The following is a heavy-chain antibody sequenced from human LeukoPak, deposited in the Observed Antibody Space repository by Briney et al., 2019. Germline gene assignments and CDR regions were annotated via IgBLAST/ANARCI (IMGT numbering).Heavy chain of an antibody. CDR3: ARGSYDCVWGSYRPRGRNYYFDY. Sequence: PSETLSLTCAVYGGSFSGYYWSWIRQPPGKGLEWIGEINHSGSTNYNPSLKSRVTISVDTSKNQFSLKLSSVTAADTAVYYCARGSYDCVWGSYRPRGRNYYFDYWGQGTLVTVSS. CDR2: INHSGST. J-gene: IGHJ4*02. CDR1: GGSFSGYY. D-gene: IGHD3-16*02. V-gene: IGHV4-34*01.